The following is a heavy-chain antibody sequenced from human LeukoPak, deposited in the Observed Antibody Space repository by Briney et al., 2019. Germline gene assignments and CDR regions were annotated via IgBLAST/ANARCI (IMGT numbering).Heavy chain of an antibody. V-gene: IGHV3-23*01. D-gene: IGHD2-8*02. J-gene: IGHJ4*02. CDR1: GFTFSSYA. CDR2: ISGSGGST. CDR3: TTDRKWCTYN. Sequence: PGGSLRLSCAASGFTFSSYAMSWVRQAPGKGLEWVSAISGSGGSTYYADSVKGRFTISRDNSKNTLYLQMNNLKTEDTAVYYCTTDRKWCTYNWGQGTLVTVSS.